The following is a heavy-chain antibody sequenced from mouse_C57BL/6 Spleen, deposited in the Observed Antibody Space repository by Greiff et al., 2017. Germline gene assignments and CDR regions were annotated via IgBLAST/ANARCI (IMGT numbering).Heavy chain of an antibody. J-gene: IGHJ2*01. CDR2: ISRGCSYT. D-gene: IGHD2-2*01. CDR3: ARLYGYDGYYFDY. CDR1: GFTFSSYG. V-gene: IGHV5-6*01. Sequence: EVQLVESGGDLVKPGGSLKLSCAASGFTFSSYGLSLVRQTPDKRLEWVATISRGCSYTYYPASVKGRFTIYRDNAKNTLYRQMSRLKSEDTAMYYCARLYGYDGYYFDYWGQGTTRTVSS.